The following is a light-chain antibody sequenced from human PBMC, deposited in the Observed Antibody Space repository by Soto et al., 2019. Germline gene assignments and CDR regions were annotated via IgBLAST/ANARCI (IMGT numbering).Light chain of an antibody. CDR1: NSNIGSNP. CDR3: ATWDDSLSGVV. CDR2: NSD. Sequence: QSVLTQPPSASGTPGQRVTISCSGSNSNIGSNPVNWYQHFPGTAPKLLIDNSDQRPSGVPDRFSGSKSGTSASLAISGLQSEDEADYYCATWDDSLSGVVFGGGTKLTVL. V-gene: IGLV1-44*01. J-gene: IGLJ2*01.